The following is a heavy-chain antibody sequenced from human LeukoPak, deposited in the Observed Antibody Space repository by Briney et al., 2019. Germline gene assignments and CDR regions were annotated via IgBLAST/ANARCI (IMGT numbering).Heavy chain of an antibody. CDR2: SYSGGDT. D-gene: IGHD6-6*01. CDR3: AKHAPLIAARFDY. CDR1: GFTVSRNY. V-gene: IGHV3-66*04. Sequence: GGSLRLSCAASGFTVSRNYMSWVRQAPGKGLEWVSVSYSGGDTYYPDSVKGRFTVSRDNPKNTVYLQMNSLRAEDTAVYYCAKHAPLIAARFDYWGQGTLVTVSS. J-gene: IGHJ4*02.